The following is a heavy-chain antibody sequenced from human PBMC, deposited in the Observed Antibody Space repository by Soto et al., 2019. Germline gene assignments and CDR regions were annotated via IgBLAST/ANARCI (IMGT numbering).Heavy chain of an antibody. D-gene: IGHD3-9*01. Sequence: PGESQKISCQGSGYSFTSYWIGWVRQMPGKGLEWMGIIYPGDSDTRYSPSFQSQVTISADKSISTAYLQWSSLKASDTAMYYCARGTTYDILTGWNWFDPWGEGTLVTVYS. CDR1: GYSFTSYW. V-gene: IGHV5-51*01. CDR3: ARGTTYDILTGWNWFDP. CDR2: IYPGDSDT. J-gene: IGHJ5*02.